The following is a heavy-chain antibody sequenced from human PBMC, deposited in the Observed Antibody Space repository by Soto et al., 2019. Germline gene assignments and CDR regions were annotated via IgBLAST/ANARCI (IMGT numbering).Heavy chain of an antibody. CDR1: RITFSNFA. J-gene: IGHJ4*01. CDR3: ATGRVYYDSSGLLQGRY. V-gene: IGHV3-23*01. Sequence: GGSLRLSCAASRITFSNFAMNWVRQAPGKGLEWVSGISGSGDDTHYAGSVKGRFTISRDNSQNTLYLQMSGLRAEDTAIYYCATGRVYYDSSGLLQGRYWGQGILVTVSS. D-gene: IGHD3-22*01. CDR2: ISGSGDDT.